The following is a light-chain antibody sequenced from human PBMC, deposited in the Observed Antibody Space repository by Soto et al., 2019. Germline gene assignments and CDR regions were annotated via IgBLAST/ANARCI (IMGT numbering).Light chain of an antibody. J-gene: IGLJ2*01. Sequence: QSVLTQPPSASGSPGQSVTISCTGTSSDVGGYNYVSWYQQHPGKAPKLMMYEVSKRPSGVPDRFSGSKSGNTASLTVSGLQAEDEADYYCSSYAGRNNLVVFGGGTKVTVL. CDR3: SSYAGRNNLVV. V-gene: IGLV2-8*01. CDR1: SSDVGGYNY. CDR2: EVS.